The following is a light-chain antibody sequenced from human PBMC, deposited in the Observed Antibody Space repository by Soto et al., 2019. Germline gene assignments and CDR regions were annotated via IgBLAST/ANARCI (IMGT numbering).Light chain of an antibody. V-gene: IGKV3-15*01. CDR3: QQYNNWWT. CDR1: KSVSSS. CDR2: AAS. J-gene: IGKJ1*01. Sequence: VMTQSPATLSVSPGERATLSCRASKSVSSSLAWYQQKPGQAPRLLIYAASTRATGIPARFSGSGSGTDFTLTISSLQSEDFAIYYCQQYNNWWTFGQGTKVQIK.